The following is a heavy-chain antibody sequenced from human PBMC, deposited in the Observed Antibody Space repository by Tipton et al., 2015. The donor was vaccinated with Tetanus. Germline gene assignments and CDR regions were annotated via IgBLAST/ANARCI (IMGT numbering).Heavy chain of an antibody. CDR3: VRGRGLGAYSYGFEY. CDR1: GLSFSDYF. CDR2: ISDTASTI. D-gene: IGHD5-18*01. J-gene: IGHJ4*02. Sequence: SLRLSCAASGLSFSDYFMGWVRQAPGEGLEWISYISDTASTIHYADSVRGRFTISRDNAKESLFLEMNSLRAEDTAVYYCVRGRGLGAYSYGFEYWGQGALVTVSS. V-gene: IGHV3-11*01.